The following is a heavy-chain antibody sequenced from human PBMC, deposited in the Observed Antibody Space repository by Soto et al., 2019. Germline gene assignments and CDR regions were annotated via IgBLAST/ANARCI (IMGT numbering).Heavy chain of an antibody. CDR1: GFSLSTSGMC. D-gene: IGHD3-16*02. J-gene: IGHJ3*02. V-gene: IGHV2-70*01. CDR3: ARIRQYDYVWGSYRPVSDAFDI. Sequence: SGPMLVNPTQTLTLTCTFSGFSLSTSGMCVSWIRQPPGKALEWLALIDWDDDKYYSTSLKTRLTISKDTSKNQVVLTMTNMDPVDTATYYCARIRQYDYVWGSYRPVSDAFDIWGQGTMVTVSS. CDR2: IDWDDDK.